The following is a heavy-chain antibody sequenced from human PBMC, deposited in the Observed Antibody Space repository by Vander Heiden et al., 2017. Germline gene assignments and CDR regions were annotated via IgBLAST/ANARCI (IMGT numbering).Heavy chain of an antibody. CDR2: ISWNGGSI. V-gene: IGHV3-9*01. Sequence: EVQLLVSAGGSVLPGWSLRLSCAATGFPFVDSAMHWVRQAPGKGVEWVSSISWNGGSIGYADSVKGRFTISRDNARNSLYVQMNSLRVEDTAFYYCAKAGGHASGTYYAAWGQGTLVSVSS. CDR1: GFPFVDSA. D-gene: IGHD3-10*01. CDR3: AKAGGHASGTYYAA. J-gene: IGHJ5*02.